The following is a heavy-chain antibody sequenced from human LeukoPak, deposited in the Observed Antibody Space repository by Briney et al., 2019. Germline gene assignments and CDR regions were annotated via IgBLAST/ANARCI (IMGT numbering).Heavy chain of an antibody. CDR3: ARVMFRAYSSGYYFFDY. CDR2: IYYSGST. J-gene: IGHJ4*02. V-gene: IGHV4-59*01. CDR1: SDSISSYY. D-gene: IGHD3-22*01. Sequence: SETLSLTCTVSSDSISSYYWSWIRQPPGKGLEWIGYIYYSGSTNYNPSLKRRVTISVDTSKDQFSLKLSSVTAADTALYYCARVMFRAYSSGYYFFDYWGQGTLVTASS.